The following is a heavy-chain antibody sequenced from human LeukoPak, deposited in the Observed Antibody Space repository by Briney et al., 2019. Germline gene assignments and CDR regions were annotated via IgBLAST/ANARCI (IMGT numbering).Heavy chain of an antibody. V-gene: IGHV4-34*01. CDR3: ARAPWDSNFFDY. J-gene: IGHJ4*02. CDR1: GGSFSGYY. Sequence: SETLSLACAVYGGSFSGYYWSWIRQPPGKGLEWIGEINHSGSTNYNPSLKSRVTISVDTSKNQFSLKLSSVTAADTAVYYCARAPWDSNFFDYWGQGTLVTVSS. CDR2: INHSGST. D-gene: IGHD4-11*01.